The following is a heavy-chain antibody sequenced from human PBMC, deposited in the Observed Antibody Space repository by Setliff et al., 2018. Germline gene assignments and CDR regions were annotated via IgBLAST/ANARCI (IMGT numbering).Heavy chain of an antibody. J-gene: IGHJ4*02. Sequence: PSETLSLTCALSGGSITDRNWWNWVRQPPGKGLEWIGEMYHSGNTYYNPSLKSRVTISVDTSKNQFSLKLNSVTAADTAVYYCAADYGDRDSFDYWGQGTLVTVSS. CDR1: GGSITDRNW. D-gene: IGHD4-17*01. CDR2: MYHSGNT. CDR3: AADYGDRDSFDY. V-gene: IGHV4-4*02.